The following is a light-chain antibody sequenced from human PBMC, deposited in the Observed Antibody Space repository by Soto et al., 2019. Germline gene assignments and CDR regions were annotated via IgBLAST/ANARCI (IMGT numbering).Light chain of an antibody. CDR2: GAS. V-gene: IGKV3-15*01. CDR3: QQYNNWPGT. J-gene: IGKJ1*01. CDR1: QSISGN. Sequence: EIIMTQSPATLSVSPGERVTLSCRASQSISGNLAWYQHKPGQAPRLLISGASAMATGFPARFSGSGSGTEFTLTISSLQSEDFAVYYCQQYNNWPGTFGQGTKVEIK.